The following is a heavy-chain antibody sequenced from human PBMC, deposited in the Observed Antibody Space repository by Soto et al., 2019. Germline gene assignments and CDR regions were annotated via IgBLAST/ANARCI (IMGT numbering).Heavy chain of an antibody. J-gene: IGHJ4*02. CDR2: INAGNGNT. V-gene: IGHV1-3*01. CDR1: GYTFTSYA. Sequence: QVQFVQSGAEVKKPGASVKVSCKASGYTFTSYAMHWVRQAPGQRLEWMGWINAGNGNTKYSQKFQGRVTITRDTXAGTDYMGLSSLGTEDTAVYYCARLLCGGDCYFDYWGQGTLVTVSS. D-gene: IGHD2-21*02. CDR3: ARLLCGGDCYFDY.